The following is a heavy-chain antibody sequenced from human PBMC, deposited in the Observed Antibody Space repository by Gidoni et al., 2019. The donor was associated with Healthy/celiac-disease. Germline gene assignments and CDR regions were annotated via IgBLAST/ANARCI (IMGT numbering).Heavy chain of an antibody. CDR3: ARGSRYGGNSVVSRPIDY. CDR2: IYTSGST. V-gene: IGHV4-61*02. CDR1: GGSISIGSYY. J-gene: IGHJ4*02. D-gene: IGHD2-21*02. Sequence: QVQLQESGPGLVKPSQTLSLTCTVSGGSISIGSYYWSWIRQPAGKGLEWIGRIYTSGSTNYNPSLKSRVTMSVDTSKNQFSLKLSSVTAADTAVYYCARGSRYGGNSVVSRPIDYWGQGTLVTVSS.